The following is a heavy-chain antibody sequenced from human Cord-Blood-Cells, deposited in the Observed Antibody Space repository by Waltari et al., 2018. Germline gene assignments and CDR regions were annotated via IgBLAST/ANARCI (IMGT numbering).Heavy chain of an antibody. Sequence: QVQLQESGPGLVKPSETLSLTCTVSGGSISSYYWSWIRQPPGKGLEWIGYIYYSGSTNYNPSLKRRVTISVDTSKNQFSLKLSSVTAADTAVYYCARAYCGGDCYSYYYYYMDVWGKGTTVTVSS. J-gene: IGHJ6*03. D-gene: IGHD2-21*02. V-gene: IGHV4-59*01. CDR2: IYYSGST. CDR1: GGSISSYY. CDR3: ARAYCGGDCYSYYYYYMDV.